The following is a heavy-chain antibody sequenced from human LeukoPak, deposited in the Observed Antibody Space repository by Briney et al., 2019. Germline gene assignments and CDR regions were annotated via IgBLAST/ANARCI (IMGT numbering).Heavy chain of an antibody. CDR3: AKTGIVGATIGLDY. CDR2: ISRGSDHI. Sequence: GGSLRLSCAASGFTFSSYAMNWVRQAPGKGLEWVSSISRGSDHIFYADSMKGRFTISRDNSKNTLYLQMNSLRAEDTAVYYCAKTGIVGATIGLDYWGQGTLVTVSS. CDR1: GFTFSSYA. D-gene: IGHD1-26*01. J-gene: IGHJ4*02. V-gene: IGHV3-21*01.